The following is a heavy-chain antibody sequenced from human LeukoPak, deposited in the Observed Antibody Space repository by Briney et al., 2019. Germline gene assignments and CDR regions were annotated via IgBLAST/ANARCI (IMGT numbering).Heavy chain of an antibody. D-gene: IGHD3-16*01. CDR2: ISSGSSPT. J-gene: IGHJ2*01. CDR3: ARGSFGDVSFDL. V-gene: IGHV3-48*01. CDR1: GFTFSSYN. Sequence: GGSLRLSCAASGFTFSSYNMNWVRQAPGKGLEWVSYISSGSSPTYYADSVKGRFTISRDNAKNSLYLQMNGLRAEDTALYYCARGSFGDVSFDLWGRGTLVTVSS.